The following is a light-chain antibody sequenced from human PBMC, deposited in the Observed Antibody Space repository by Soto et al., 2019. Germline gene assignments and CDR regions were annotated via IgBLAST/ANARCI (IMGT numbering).Light chain of an antibody. CDR2: GAS. CDR3: QQYNNWPRGT. J-gene: IGKJ1*01. V-gene: IGKV3-15*01. Sequence: EIVLTQSPGTLSLSPGERATLSCRASQSFSSNYLAWYQQKPGQAPRLLIYGASTRATGIPARVSGSGSGTEFTLTISSLQSEDFAVYYCQQYNNWPRGTFGQGTKVDIK. CDR1: QSFSSN.